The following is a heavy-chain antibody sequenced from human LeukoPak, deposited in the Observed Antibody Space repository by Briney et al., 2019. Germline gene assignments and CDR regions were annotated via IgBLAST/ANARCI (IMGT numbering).Heavy chain of an antibody. CDR1: GFTFSSYG. D-gene: IGHD3-22*01. CDR2: ISDSGGYT. J-gene: IGHJ4*02. Sequence: GGSLRLSCAASGFTFSSYGMHWVRQAPGKGLEWVSSISDSGGYTFYADSVKGRFTISRDNSKNTLYLQMNSLRAEDTAVYYCARKTDSGGQGDYWGPGTLVTVSS. V-gene: IGHV3-23*01. CDR3: ARKTDSGGQGDY.